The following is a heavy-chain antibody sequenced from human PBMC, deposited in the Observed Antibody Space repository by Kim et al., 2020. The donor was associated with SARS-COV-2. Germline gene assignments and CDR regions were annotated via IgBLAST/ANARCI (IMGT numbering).Heavy chain of an antibody. D-gene: IGHD3-16*01. CDR2: IDASDGST. CDR1: GYTFTTYY. V-gene: IGHV1-46*01. CDR3: AREVFGQNY. Sequence: ASVKVSCKASGYTFTTYYIHWVRQAPGQGLEWMGTIDASDGSTTYAQKFQGRVTMTRDTSTSTVYMELSSLRSEETAMYYCAREVFGQNYWGQGALVTVS. J-gene: IGHJ4*02.